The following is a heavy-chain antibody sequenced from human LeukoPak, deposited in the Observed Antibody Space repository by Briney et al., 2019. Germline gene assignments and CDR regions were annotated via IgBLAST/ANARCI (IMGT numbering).Heavy chain of an antibody. Sequence: GGSLRLSCAASGFTFSSYGMSWVRQAPGKGLEWVSAISGSGGSTYYADSVKGWFTISRDNSKNTLYLQMNSLRAEDTAVYYCAKDGTGDRRYFDYWGQGTLVTVSS. CDR1: GFTFSSYG. D-gene: IGHD7-27*01. CDR2: ISGSGGST. J-gene: IGHJ4*02. CDR3: AKDGTGDRRYFDY. V-gene: IGHV3-23*01.